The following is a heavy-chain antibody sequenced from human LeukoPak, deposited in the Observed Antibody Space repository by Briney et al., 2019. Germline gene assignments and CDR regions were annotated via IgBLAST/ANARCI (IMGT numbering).Heavy chain of an antibody. CDR2: IYYSGRT. CDR3: ARAVITFGAAVAKGFDS. V-gene: IGHV4-59*01. D-gene: IGHD3-16*01. CDR1: GGSFSTYY. Sequence: PSETLSLTCTVSGGSFSTYYWSWIRQPPGKGLEWIGYIYYSGRTDYNPSLKSRVTMSLDTSKNQFSLNLSSVTAADTAAYYCARAVITFGAAVAKGFDSWGQGTLVTVSS. J-gene: IGHJ4*02.